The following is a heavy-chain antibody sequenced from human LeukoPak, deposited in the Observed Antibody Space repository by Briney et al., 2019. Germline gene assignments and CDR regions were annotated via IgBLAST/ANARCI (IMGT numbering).Heavy chain of an antibody. V-gene: IGHV3-33*01. CDR3: ARDSVFFGSSWYWYYYYGMDV. D-gene: IGHD6-13*01. Sequence: GGSLRLSCAASGFTFSSYGMHWVRQAPGKGLEWVAVIWYDGSNKYYADSVKGRFTISRDSSKNMLYLQMNSLRAEDTAVYYCARDSVFFGSSWYWYYYYGMDVWGQGTTVTVSS. J-gene: IGHJ6*02. CDR1: GFTFSSYG. CDR2: IWYDGSNK.